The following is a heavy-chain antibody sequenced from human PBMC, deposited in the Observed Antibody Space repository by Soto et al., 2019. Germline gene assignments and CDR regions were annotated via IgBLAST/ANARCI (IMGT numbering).Heavy chain of an antibody. V-gene: IGHV4-31*03. CDR3: ARSSLSGHLGELSLIY. D-gene: IGHD3-16*02. CDR2: IYYSGST. Sequence: SETLSLTCTVSGGSISSGGYYWSWIRQHPGKGLEWIGYIYYSGSTYYNPSLKSRVTISVDTSKNQFSLKLSSVTAADTAVYYCARSSLSGHLGELSLIYWGQGTLVTVSS. J-gene: IGHJ4*02. CDR1: GGSISSGGYY.